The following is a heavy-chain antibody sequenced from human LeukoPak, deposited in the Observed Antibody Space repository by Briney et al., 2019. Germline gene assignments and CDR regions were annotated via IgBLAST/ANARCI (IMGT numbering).Heavy chain of an antibody. Sequence: ASVKVSCKASGYTFTSYGISWVRQAPGQGLEWMGWISAYNGNTNYAQKFQGRVTMTTDTSTSTAYMELRSLRYDDTAVYYCARQYNHILTGYHRKELYWYFDLWGRGTLVTVSS. J-gene: IGHJ2*01. CDR1: GYTFTSYG. CDR3: ARQYNHILTGYHRKELYWYFDL. V-gene: IGHV1-18*01. CDR2: ISAYNGNT. D-gene: IGHD3-9*01.